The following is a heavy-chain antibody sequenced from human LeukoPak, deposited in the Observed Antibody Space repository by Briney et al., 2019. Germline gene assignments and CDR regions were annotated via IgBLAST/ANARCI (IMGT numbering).Heavy chain of an antibody. CDR3: AKGGSTSPNGINDY. J-gene: IGHJ4*02. V-gene: IGHV3-23*01. CDR1: GFTFSSYA. CDR2: ISAGSST. Sequence: PGGSLRLSCAASGFTFSSYAMSWVRQASGKGLEWVSAISAGSSTYYADSVKGRFTISRDNSKNTLYLQMNSLRAEDTAVYYCAKGGSTSPNGINDYWGQGTLVTVSS. D-gene: IGHD2-2*01.